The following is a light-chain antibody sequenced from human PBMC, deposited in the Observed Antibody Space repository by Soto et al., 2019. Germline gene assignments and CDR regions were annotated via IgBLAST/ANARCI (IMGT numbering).Light chain of an antibody. CDR3: QQYGSSPRYS. Sequence: DIVLTQSPGTLSLSPGERATLSCRASQSVDSRYLAWYQQKPGQAPRLVIHAVSRRASDIPDRFSGSGSGTDFTLSISRLEPEDFAEYYCQQYGSSPRYSFGQGTKLEIK. J-gene: IGKJ2*03. CDR2: AVS. CDR1: QSVDSRY. V-gene: IGKV3-20*01.